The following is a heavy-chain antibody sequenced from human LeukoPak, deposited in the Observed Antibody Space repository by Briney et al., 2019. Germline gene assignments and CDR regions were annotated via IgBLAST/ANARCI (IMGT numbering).Heavy chain of an antibody. V-gene: IGHV4-34*09. Sequence: SETLSLTCAVYGGSFSGYYWSWIRQPPGKGLEWIGYIYYSGSTYYNPSLRSRVTISVDPSKNQFSLKLSSVTAADTAVYYCARAPGGTARVGAFDIWGQGTMVTVSS. CDR1: GGSFSGYY. CDR3: ARAPGGTARVGAFDI. J-gene: IGHJ3*02. D-gene: IGHD3-16*01. CDR2: IYYSGST.